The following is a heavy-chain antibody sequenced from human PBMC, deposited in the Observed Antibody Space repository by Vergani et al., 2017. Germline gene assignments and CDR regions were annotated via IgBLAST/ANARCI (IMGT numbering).Heavy chain of an antibody. CDR3: ARGDSSSWFVY. J-gene: IGHJ5*01. CDR1: VGTFSSYT. V-gene: IGHV1-69*02. D-gene: IGHD6-13*01. CDR2: IIPILGIA. Sequence: QVQLVQSGAEVKKPGSSVKVSCKASVGTFSSYTISWVRQAPGQGLEWMGRIIPILGIANYAQKFQGRVTITADKSTSTSYRERSSLRSEDTAVYYCARGDSSSWFVYWGQGSLVTVSS.